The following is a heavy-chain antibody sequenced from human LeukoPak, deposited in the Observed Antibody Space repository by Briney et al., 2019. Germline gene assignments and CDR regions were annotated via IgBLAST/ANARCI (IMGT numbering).Heavy chain of an antibody. CDR2: ISAYNGNT. CDR1: GYTFTSYG. D-gene: IGHD6-6*01. J-gene: IGHJ6*03. Sequence: VASVKVSCKASGYTFTSYGISWVRQAPGQGLEWMGWISAYNGNTNYAQKFQGRVTMTRDTSISTAYMELSRLRSDDTAVYYCARGRTARPFYYYMDVWGKGTTVTVSS. CDR3: ARGRTARPFYYYMDV. V-gene: IGHV1-18*01.